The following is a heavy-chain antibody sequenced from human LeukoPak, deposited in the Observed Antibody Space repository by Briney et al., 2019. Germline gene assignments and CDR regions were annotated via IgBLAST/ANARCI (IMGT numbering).Heavy chain of an antibody. CDR3: ARGVVGAPWYMDV. D-gene: IGHD1-26*01. Sequence: GGSLRLSCTLSGFTPIGYWMTWVRQAPGKGLEWVANINQDGSETFYVDSVKGRFTISRDNVKNSLYLQMNSLRAEDTAVYYCARGVVGAPWYMDVWGKGTTVTVSS. CDR2: INQDGSET. V-gene: IGHV3-7*01. CDR1: GFTPIGYW. J-gene: IGHJ6*03.